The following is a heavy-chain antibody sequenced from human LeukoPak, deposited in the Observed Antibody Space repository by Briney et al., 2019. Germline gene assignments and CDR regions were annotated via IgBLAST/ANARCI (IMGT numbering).Heavy chain of an antibody. V-gene: IGHV4-39*07. Sequence: SETLSLTCTVSGGSISSSSYYWGWIRQPPGKGLEWIGSIYYSGSTYYNPSLKSRVTISVDTSKNQFSLKLSSVTAADTAVYYCARDFRSPNYYYYMDVWGKGTTVTVSS. CDR2: IYYSGST. J-gene: IGHJ6*03. CDR3: ARDFRSPNYYYYMDV. CDR1: GGSISSSSYY.